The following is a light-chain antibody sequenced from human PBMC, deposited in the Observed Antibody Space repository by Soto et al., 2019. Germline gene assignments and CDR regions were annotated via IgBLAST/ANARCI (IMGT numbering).Light chain of an antibody. CDR3: CSYAGSYNYV. V-gene: IGLV2-11*01. Sequence: QSALTQSRSVSGSPGQSVTISCAGTSSDVGGYNYLSWYQQQPGKAPRLMIYDVTKRPSGVPDRFSGSKSGNTASLTISGLQAEDEADYYCCSYAGSYNYVFGTGTQLTVL. CDR2: DVT. CDR1: SSDVGGYNY. J-gene: IGLJ1*01.